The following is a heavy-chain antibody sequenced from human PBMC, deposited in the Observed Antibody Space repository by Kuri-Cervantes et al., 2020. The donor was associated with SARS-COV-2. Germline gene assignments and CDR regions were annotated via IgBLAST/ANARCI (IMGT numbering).Heavy chain of an antibody. CDR3: ARETVVVVPAAPYYYYYGMDV. J-gene: IGHJ6*02. CDR1: GGSISSGDYY. Sequence: SETLSLTCTVSGGSISSGDYYWSWIRQPPGKGLEWIGYIYYSGSTYYNPSLKSRVTISVDTSKNQFSLKLSSVTAADTAAYYCARETVVVVPAAPYYYYYGMDVWGQGTTVTVSS. V-gene: IGHV4-30-4*01. CDR2: IYYSGST. D-gene: IGHD2-2*01.